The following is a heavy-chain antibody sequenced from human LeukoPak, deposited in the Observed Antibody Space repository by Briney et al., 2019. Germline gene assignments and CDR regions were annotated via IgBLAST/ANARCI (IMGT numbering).Heavy chain of an antibody. CDR3: ARGEDNWFDP. Sequence: SETLSLTCAVYGGSFSGYYWSWIRQPPGKGLEWIGYIYYSGSTNYNPSLKSRVTISVDTSKNQFSLKLSSVTAADTAVYYCARGEDNWFDPWGQGTLVTASS. J-gene: IGHJ5*02. V-gene: IGHV4-59*01. CDR2: IYYSGST. CDR1: GGSFSGYY.